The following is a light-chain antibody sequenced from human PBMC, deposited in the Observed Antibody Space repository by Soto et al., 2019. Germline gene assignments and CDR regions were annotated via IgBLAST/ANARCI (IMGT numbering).Light chain of an antibody. J-gene: IGKJ1*01. Sequence: DIQMTQSPSTLSASVGDRVTITCRASQSISSWLAWYQQKPGKAPKLLIYDASNLESGVPSRFSGSGSGTEFTLTISSLQPDDFATYYCQRYENYWTFGQGTKVDIK. CDR2: DAS. V-gene: IGKV1-5*01. CDR1: QSISSW. CDR3: QRYENYWT.